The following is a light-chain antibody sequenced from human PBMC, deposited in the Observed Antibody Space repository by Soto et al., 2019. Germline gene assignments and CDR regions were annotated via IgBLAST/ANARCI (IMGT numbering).Light chain of an antibody. J-gene: IGLJ3*02. CDR3: TSYTTSSTHWV. CDR1: SSDVGGYNY. Sequence: QSARTQPASVSGSPGQSITNSCTGTSSDVGGYNYVSWYQQHPGKAPKLMIYEVSNRPSGVSNRFSGSKSGNTASLTISGLQAEDEADYHCTSYTTSSTHWVFGGETKLTVL. V-gene: IGLV2-14*01. CDR2: EVS.